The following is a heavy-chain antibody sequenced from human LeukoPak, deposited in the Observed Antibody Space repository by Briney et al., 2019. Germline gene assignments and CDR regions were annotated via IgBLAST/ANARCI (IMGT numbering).Heavy chain of an antibody. Sequence: GGSLRLSCAASGFSFSSYWMHWVRQAPGRGLVWVSRLNSDGGGGTHADFVKGRFTISRDNAKNTLYLQMNSLSAEDTAVYFCARASYPLHFDYWGQGTLVTVSS. CDR3: ARASYPLHFDY. CDR1: GFSFSSYW. V-gene: IGHV3-74*01. CDR2: LNSDGGGG. J-gene: IGHJ4*02.